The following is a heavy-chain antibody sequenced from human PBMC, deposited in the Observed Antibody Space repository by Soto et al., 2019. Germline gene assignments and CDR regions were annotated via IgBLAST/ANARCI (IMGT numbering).Heavy chain of an antibody. V-gene: IGHV1-46*01. CDR3: ARVDYGTPLDP. CDR1: GYTFTSYY. J-gene: IGHJ5*02. D-gene: IGHD3-16*01. CDR2: INPSGGST. Sequence: ASVKVSCKASGYTFTSYYMHWVRQAPGQGLEWMGIINPSGGSTSYAQKFQGRVTMTTDTSTSTAYMELRSLRSDDTAVYYCARVDYGTPLDPWGQGTLVTVSS.